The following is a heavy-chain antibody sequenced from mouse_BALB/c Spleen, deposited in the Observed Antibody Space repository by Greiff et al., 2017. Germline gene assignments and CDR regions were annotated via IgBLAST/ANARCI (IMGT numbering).Heavy chain of an antibody. V-gene: IGHV5-17*02. Sequence: EVQLVESGGGLVQPGGSRKLSCAASGFTFSSFGMHWVRQAPEKGLEWVAYISSGSSTIYYADTVKGRFTISRDNPKNTLFLQLSSLRSEDTAMYYCARGRPLECWGQGTTLTVAS. D-gene: IGHD3-3*01. CDR1: GFTFSSFG. CDR2: ISSGSSTI. J-gene: IGHJ2*01. CDR3: ARGRPLEC.